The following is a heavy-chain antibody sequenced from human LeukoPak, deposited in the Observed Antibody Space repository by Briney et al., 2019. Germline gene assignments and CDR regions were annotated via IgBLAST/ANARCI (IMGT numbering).Heavy chain of an antibody. CDR1: GGSISSYY. CDR3: ARQGYDFWSGYSLY. D-gene: IGHD3-3*01. J-gene: IGHJ4*02. CDR2: IYYSGST. V-gene: IGHV4-59*01. Sequence: SETLSLTCTVSGGSISSYYWSWIRQPPGKGLEWIGYIYYSGSTNYNPSLKSRVTISVDTSKNQFSLKLSSVTAADTAMYYCARQGYDFWSGYSLYWGQGTLVTVSS.